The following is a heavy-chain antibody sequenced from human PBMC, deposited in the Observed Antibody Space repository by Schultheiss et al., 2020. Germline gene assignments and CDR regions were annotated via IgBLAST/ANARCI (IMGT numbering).Heavy chain of an antibody. V-gene: IGHV3-21*01. D-gene: IGHD2-2*01. CDR1: GFTFSSYA. CDR2: ISSSSSYI. J-gene: IGHJ5*02. Sequence: GGSLRLSCAASGFTFSSYAMSWVRQAPGNGLEWVSSISSSSSYIYYADSVKGRFTISRDNAKNSLYLQMNSLRAEDTAVYYCASNLVPAAILRFDPWGQGTLVTVSS. CDR3: ASNLVPAAILRFDP.